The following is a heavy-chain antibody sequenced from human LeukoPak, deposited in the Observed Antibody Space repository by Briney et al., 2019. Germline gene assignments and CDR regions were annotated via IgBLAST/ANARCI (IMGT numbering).Heavy chain of an antibody. CDR1: GGSISSTIHY. CDR2: MYYSVTT. CDR3: ARDNYDSSGYYPDY. Sequence: NPSETLSLTCTVSGGSISSTIHYWGWIRQPPGKGLEWIGSMYYSVTTYYNPSLQSRVTISGDTSKNQFSLRLTSVTAADTAVYYCARDNYDSSGYYPDYWGQGTLVTVSS. D-gene: IGHD3-22*01. J-gene: IGHJ4*02. V-gene: IGHV4-39*02.